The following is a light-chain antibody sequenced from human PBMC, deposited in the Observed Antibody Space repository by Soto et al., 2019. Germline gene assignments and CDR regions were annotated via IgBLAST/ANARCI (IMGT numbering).Light chain of an antibody. J-gene: IGLJ3*02. CDR3: SSYTSSSTPG. Sequence: QSALTQPDSVSGSPGQSITISCTGTSSDVGGYNYVSWYQQHPGKAPKLMIYDVSNRPSGVSNRFSGSKSGNTASLTISGLQAEDEADYYCSSYTSSSTPGFGGGTKLTVL. CDR2: DVS. V-gene: IGLV2-14*01. CDR1: SSDVGGYNY.